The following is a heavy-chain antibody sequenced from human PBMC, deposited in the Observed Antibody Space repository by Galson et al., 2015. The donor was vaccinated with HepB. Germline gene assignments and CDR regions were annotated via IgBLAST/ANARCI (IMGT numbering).Heavy chain of an antibody. CDR3: ARDYPLFDS. V-gene: IGHV3-53*01. D-gene: IGHD3-16*02. Sequence: SLRLSCAASGFTVSNYYMSWVRRTPEKGLEWVSLLYGGGTTYYADSVRGRFTISRDNSKNTLFLQMDSLRAEDSAVYYCARDYPLFDSWGQGTLVTVSS. CDR2: LYGGGTT. CDR1: GFTVSNYY. J-gene: IGHJ4*02.